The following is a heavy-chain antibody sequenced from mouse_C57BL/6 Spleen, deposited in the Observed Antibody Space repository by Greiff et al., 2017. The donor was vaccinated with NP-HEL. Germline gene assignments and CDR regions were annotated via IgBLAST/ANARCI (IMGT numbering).Heavy chain of an antibody. J-gene: IGHJ1*03. CDR3: TRKLAYDYDGWYFDV. CDR2: IYPGNSDT. CDR1: GYTFTSYW. Sequence: EVQLQQSGTVLARPGASVKMSCKTSGYTFTSYWMHWVKQRPGQGLEWIGAIYPGNSDTSYNQKFKGKAKLTAVTSASTAYMELSSLTNEDSAVYYCTRKLAYDYDGWYFDVWGTGTTVTVSS. D-gene: IGHD2-4*01. V-gene: IGHV1-5*01.